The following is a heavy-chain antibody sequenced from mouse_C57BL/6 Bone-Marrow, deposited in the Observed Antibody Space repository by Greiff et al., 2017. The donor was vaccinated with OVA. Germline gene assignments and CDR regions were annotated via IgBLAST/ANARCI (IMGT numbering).Heavy chain of an antibody. Sequence: VQLQQPGAELVRPGTSVKLSCKASGYTFTSYWLHWVKQRPGQGLEWIGVIDPSDSYTNYNQKFKGKATLTVDTSSSTAYMPLSSLPSEDSAVYYCARYFHYGYPLAYWGQGTLVTVSA. V-gene: IGHV1-59*01. CDR3: ARYFHYGYPLAY. CDR2: IDPSDSYT. CDR1: GYTFTSYW. J-gene: IGHJ3*01. D-gene: IGHD2-2*01.